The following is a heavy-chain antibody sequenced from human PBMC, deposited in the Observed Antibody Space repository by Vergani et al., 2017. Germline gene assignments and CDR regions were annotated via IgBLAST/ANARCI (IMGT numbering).Heavy chain of an antibody. D-gene: IGHD2-15*01. CDR2: ISSSSRYI. CDR1: GFTFSSYS. CDR3: ARDPRSCSGGSCYYNY. J-gene: IGHJ4*02. Sequence: EVQLVESGGGLVKPGGSLRLSCAASGFTFSSYSMNWVRPAPGKGLEWVSSISSSSRYIFSADSVKGRCTISRDNAQNSLYLQMNSLRAEDTAVYYCARDPRSCSGGSCYYNYWGQGTLVTVSS. V-gene: IGHV3-21*01.